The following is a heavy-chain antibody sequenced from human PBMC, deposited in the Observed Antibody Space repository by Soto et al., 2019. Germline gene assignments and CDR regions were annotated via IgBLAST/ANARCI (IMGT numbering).Heavy chain of an antibody. CDR2: ISGSGGST. D-gene: IGHD3-3*01. J-gene: IGHJ4*02. Sequence: GGSLRLSCAASGFTFSSYAMSWVRQAPGKGLEWVSAISGSGGSTYYADSVKGRFTISRDNSKNTLYLQMNSLRAEDTAVYYCAKCTYYDFWSGPFLLDYWGQGTLVTVSS. V-gene: IGHV3-23*01. CDR3: AKCTYYDFWSGPFLLDY. CDR1: GFTFSSYA.